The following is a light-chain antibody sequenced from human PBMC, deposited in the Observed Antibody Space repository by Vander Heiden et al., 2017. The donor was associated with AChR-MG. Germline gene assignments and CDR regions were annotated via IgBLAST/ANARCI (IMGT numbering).Light chain of an antibody. CDR1: SSDVGGYNY. J-gene: IGLJ2*01. Sequence: QSALTQPASVSGSPGQSITISCTGTSSDVGGYNYVSWYQQPPGKAPKLMIYDVSKRPSGVSNRFSGSKSGNTASLTISGLQAEDEADYYCSSYTSSSTLVFGGGTKLTGL. V-gene: IGLV2-14*01. CDR2: DVS. CDR3: SSYTSSSTLV.